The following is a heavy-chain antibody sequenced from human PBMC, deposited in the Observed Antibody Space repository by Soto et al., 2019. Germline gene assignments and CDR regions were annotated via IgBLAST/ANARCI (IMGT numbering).Heavy chain of an antibody. CDR1: GGSISSGDYY. D-gene: IGHD6-6*01. CDR2: IYYSGST. Sequence: LSHTCTFSGGSISSGDYYWSWIRQPPEKGLEWIGYIYYSGSTYYNPSLKSRVTISVDTSKNQFSLKLSSVTAADTAVYYCARPATGSSSSGHSLEPWGKPTRLTVSS. V-gene: IGHV4-30-4*01. CDR3: ARPATGSSSSGHSLEP. J-gene: IGHJ5*02.